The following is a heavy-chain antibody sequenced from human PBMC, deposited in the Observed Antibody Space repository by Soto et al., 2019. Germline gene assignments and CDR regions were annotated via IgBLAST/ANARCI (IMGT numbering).Heavy chain of an antibody. CDR2: MYSGGNT. Sequence: QLQLQESGPGLVKPSETLSLTCTVSGGSFSSSTYYWGWIRQPPGKGLEWIGSMYSGGNTYYNPSLKSRVTVSVDTSKNQFSRKLTSVTAADTAMYYCARQPYVRTGYYYGAWGQGTLVTVSS. V-gene: IGHV4-39*01. J-gene: IGHJ5*02. CDR3: ARQPYVRTGYYYGA. D-gene: IGHD3-22*01. CDR1: GGSFSSSTYY.